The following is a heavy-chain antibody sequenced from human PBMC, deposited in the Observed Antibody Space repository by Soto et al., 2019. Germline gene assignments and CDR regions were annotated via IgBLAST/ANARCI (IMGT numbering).Heavy chain of an antibody. CDR2: ISAYNGNT. Sequence: ASVKVSCKASGYTFTSYGISWVRQAAGQGLEWMGWISAYNGNTNYAQKLQGRVTMTTDTSTSTAYMELRSLRSDDTAVYYCARIGVLRYFDWLLIDYWGQGTLVTVSS. CDR3: ARIGVLRYFDWLLIDY. J-gene: IGHJ4*02. D-gene: IGHD3-9*01. CDR1: GYTFTSYG. V-gene: IGHV1-18*01.